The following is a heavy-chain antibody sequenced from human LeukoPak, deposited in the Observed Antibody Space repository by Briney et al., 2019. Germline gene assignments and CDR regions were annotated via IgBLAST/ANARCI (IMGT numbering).Heavy chain of an antibody. D-gene: IGHD5-24*01. CDR1: GFSFSSYA. CDR2: ITGSGGNT. CDR3: AKERNGYNWDDAFDI. J-gene: IGHJ3*02. Sequence: GGSLRLSCAASGFSFSSYAMSWVRQAPGKGLEWVSVITGSGGNTYYADSVEGRFTISRDNSKNTLYLQMNSLRAEDTAVYYCAKERNGYNWDDAFDIWGQGTMATVSS. V-gene: IGHV3-23*01.